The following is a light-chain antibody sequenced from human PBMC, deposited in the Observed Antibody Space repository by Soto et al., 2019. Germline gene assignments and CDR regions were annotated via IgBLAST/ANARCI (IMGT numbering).Light chain of an antibody. V-gene: IGKV3-20*01. J-gene: IGKJ1*01. CDR1: QSVSSTY. Sequence: TQSPSTLSASVGDRVTITCRASQSVSSTYLAWYQQKPGQAPRLLIYGAFKRATGIPDRFSGSGSGTDFTLTISRMEPEDFAVYCCQQYGSSPRTFGQGTKVDIK. CDR3: QQYGSSPRT. CDR2: GAF.